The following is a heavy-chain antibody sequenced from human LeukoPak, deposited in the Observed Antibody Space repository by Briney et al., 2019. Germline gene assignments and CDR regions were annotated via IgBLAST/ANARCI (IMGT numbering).Heavy chain of an antibody. CDR3: AKDLSHSSSDY. CDR2: ISGSGGST. V-gene: IGHV3-23*01. Sequence: GGSLRLSCAASGFTFSSYGMHWVRQAPGKGLEWVSAISGSGGSTYYADSVKGRFTISRDNSKNTLYLQMNSLRAEDTAVYYCAKDLSHSSSDYWGQGTLVTVSS. J-gene: IGHJ4*02. CDR1: GFTFSSYG. D-gene: IGHD6-6*01.